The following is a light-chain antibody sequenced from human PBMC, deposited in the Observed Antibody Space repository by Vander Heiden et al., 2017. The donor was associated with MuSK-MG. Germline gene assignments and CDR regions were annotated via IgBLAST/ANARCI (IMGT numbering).Light chain of an antibody. CDR3: QQYYTTLFT. Sequence: DIVLTQSPDSLAVSLGERATVNCKSSQSVSSSSNNKNHLAWYQQKPGQPPKLLIYWASTRESGVPDRFSGSGSGTDFSLTISSLQAEDVAVYFCQQYYTTLFTFGHGTRVDIK. CDR1: QSVSSSSNNKNH. J-gene: IGKJ3*01. CDR2: WAS. V-gene: IGKV4-1*01.